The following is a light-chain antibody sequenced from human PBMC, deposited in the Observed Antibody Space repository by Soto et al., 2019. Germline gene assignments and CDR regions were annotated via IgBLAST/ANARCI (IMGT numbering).Light chain of an antibody. CDR3: QQLNSYPLLG. V-gene: IGKV1-9*01. CDR1: QGISSY. J-gene: IGKJ4*01. Sequence: DIQLTQSPSFLSASVGDRVTITCRASQGISSYLAWYQQKPAKAPTLLIYAASTLQSGVPSRFSGSGSGTEFTLTISSLQPEDFATYYCQQLNSYPLLGFGRGTKVDI. CDR2: AAS.